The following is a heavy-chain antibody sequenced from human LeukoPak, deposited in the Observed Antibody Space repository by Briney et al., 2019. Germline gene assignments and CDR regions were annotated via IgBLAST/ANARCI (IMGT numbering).Heavy chain of an antibody. D-gene: IGHD6-6*01. V-gene: IGHV5-51*01. CDR3: ARPVYQLGGHLSRLDP. CDR2: IYPGDSDN. CDR1: GYSFTSYW. J-gene: IGHJ5*02. Sequence: GESLKISCKGSGYSFTSYWIGWVRQMPGKGLEWMGIIYPGDSDNRSSPSFPSQGILSGDKSISTAYLQWSSLKASDTAMYYCARPVYQLGGHLSRLDPWGQGTLVTVSS.